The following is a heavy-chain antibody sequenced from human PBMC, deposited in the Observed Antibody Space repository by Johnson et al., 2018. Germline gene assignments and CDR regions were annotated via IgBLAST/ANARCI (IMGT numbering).Heavy chain of an antibody. CDR1: GFTFSDYY. CDR2: ISGDGYSI. V-gene: IGHV3-11*01. CDR3: AKDIAQTGTIITFWAFGDC. J-gene: IGHJ4*02. Sequence: QVQLQESGGGLVKPGGSLRLCCTASGFTFSDYYVNWIRQVPGKGLEWLSCISGDGYSIHYADSVKGRFTISRDNSKKTRYLQMNTLTAEDSALYYCAKDIAQTGTIITFWAFGDCWGQGTLVTVSS. D-gene: IGHD3-10*01.